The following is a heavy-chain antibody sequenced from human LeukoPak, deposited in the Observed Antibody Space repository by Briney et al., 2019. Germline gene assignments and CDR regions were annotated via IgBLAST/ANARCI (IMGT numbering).Heavy chain of an antibody. V-gene: IGHV4-39*07. Sequence: PSETLSLTCTVSGDSITSSSYYWGWIRQPPGKGLEWLGTIYYRGTTYYNPSLKSRVTISVDTSKNQFSLRLNSVTAADTAVYYCAKGSGYEAQYYYYYMDVWGKGTTVTISS. D-gene: IGHD5-12*01. J-gene: IGHJ6*03. CDR3: AKGSGYEAQYYYYYMDV. CDR1: GDSITSSSYY. CDR2: IYYRGTT.